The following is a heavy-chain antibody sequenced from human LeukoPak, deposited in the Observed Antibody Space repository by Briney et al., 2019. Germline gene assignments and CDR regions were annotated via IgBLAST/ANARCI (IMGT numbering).Heavy chain of an antibody. D-gene: IGHD1-26*01. Sequence: ASVKVSCKASGYTFTDHYIYWVRQAPGQGLEWMGWINPNSGDTNYTQKFQGRVTMISDTSISTAYMELSRLRSDDTAVYYCARGGGSYFDYWGQGTLVTVSS. CDR2: INPNSGDT. J-gene: IGHJ4*02. CDR3: ARGGGSYFDY. CDR1: GYTFTDHY. V-gene: IGHV1-2*02.